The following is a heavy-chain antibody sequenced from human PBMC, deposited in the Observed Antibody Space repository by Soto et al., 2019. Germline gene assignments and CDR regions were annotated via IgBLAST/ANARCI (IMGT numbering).Heavy chain of an antibody. CDR3: ARAIVGATIFSYFDY. CDR2: IYWDDDK. CDR1: GFSLSTSGVG. J-gene: IGHJ4*02. V-gene: IGHV2-5*02. Sequence: QITLKESGPTLVKPTQTLTLTCTFSGFSLSTSGVGVGWIRQPPGKALEWLALIYWDDDKRYSPSLKSRLTIXXDXSXXQVVLTMTNMDPVDTATYYCARAIVGATIFSYFDYWGQGTLVTVSS. D-gene: IGHD1-26*01.